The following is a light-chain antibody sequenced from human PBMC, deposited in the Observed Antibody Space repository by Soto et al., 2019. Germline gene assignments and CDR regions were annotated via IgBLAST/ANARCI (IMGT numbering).Light chain of an antibody. CDR2: DAS. J-gene: IGKJ5*01. CDR3: QRYDSLPPT. CDR1: DDIKKF. Sequence: DIQMTQSPSSLSASVGDRVTITCQASDDIKKFLNWFQEKPGKAPELLIYDASNLQTGVPSRFSGSGSGTHFTFTISSLQPEDIATYYCQRYDSLPPTFGQGTRLDIK. V-gene: IGKV1-33*01.